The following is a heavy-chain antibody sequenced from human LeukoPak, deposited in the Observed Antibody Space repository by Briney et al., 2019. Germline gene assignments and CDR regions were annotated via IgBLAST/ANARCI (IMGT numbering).Heavy chain of an antibody. CDR1: GGSFSGYY. CDR2: INHSGST. CDR3: ARGVVPAARGLDY. J-gene: IGHJ4*02. V-gene: IGHV4-34*01. D-gene: IGHD2-2*01. Sequence: SETLSLTCAVYGGSFSGYYWSWVRQPPGKGGEWIGEINHSGSTNYNPSLKSRVTISVDTSKNQFSLKLSSVTAADTAVYYCARGVVPAARGLDYWGQGTLVTVSS.